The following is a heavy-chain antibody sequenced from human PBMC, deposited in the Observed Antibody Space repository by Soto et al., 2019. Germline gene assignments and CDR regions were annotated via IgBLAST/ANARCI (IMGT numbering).Heavy chain of an antibody. CDR2: INPNNGDT. J-gene: IGHJ4*02. CDR3: ARIKIYRDSSAPLAY. D-gene: IGHD3-22*01. CDR1: GYTFTGYY. V-gene: IGHV1-2*02. Sequence: GASVKVSCKTSGYTFTGYYMHWVRQAPGQGLEWMGWINPNNGDTNYAQNFQGRVTMTRDTSISTASMELSRLRSDDTAVYSCARIKIYRDSSAPLAYWVKGTLVTVSS.